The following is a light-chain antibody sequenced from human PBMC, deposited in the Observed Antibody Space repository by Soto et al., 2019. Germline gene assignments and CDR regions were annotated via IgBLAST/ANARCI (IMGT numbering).Light chain of an antibody. CDR1: QSTSNW. CDR3: HQYQSYS. V-gene: IGKV1-5*02. Sequence: IQMTQSPSKVPSSVCDRVTIICRASQSTSNWLAWYQQKPGTAPKLLIYHASKLESGVPSRFSGSGSGTDFTLTISSLQPDDFATYYCHQYQSYSFGQGTKVDI. J-gene: IGKJ1*01. CDR2: HAS.